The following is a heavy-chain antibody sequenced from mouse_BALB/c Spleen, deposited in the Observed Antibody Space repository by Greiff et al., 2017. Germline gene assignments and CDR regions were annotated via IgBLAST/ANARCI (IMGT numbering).Heavy chain of an antibody. Sequence: DVMLVESGGGLVQPGGSRKLSCAASGFTFSDYGMAWVRQAPGKGPEWVAFISNLAYSIYYADTVTGRFTISRENAKNTLYLEMSSLRSEDTAMYYWARDRGGNYYYAMDYWGQGTSVTVSS. J-gene: IGHJ4*01. CDR2: ISNLAYSI. D-gene: IGHD2-1*01. CDR1: GFTFSDYG. V-gene: IGHV5-15*02. CDR3: ARDRGGNYYYAMDY.